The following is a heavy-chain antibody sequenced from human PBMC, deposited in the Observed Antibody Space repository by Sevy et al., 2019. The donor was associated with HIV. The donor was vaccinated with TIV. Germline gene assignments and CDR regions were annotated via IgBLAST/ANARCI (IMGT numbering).Heavy chain of an antibody. Sequence: GGSLRLSCAASGVTIGSSVIHWVRQAPGKGLEWVALTRHAGAGIDYAKSMKGRFTLSADNAKNTVYVEMTRLRVEDTAIYPCAKEVGSSGSAGYLDYWGPGTLVTVSS. D-gene: IGHD3-22*01. CDR3: AKEVGSSGSAGYLDY. J-gene: IGHJ4*02. CDR1: GVTIGSSV. V-gene: IGHV3-30*02. CDR2: TRHAGAGI.